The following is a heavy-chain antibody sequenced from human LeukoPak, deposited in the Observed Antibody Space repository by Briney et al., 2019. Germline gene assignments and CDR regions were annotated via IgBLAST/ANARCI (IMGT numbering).Heavy chain of an antibody. V-gene: IGHV3-7*01. CDR1: GFTFSSYS. Sequence: GGSLRLSCAASGFTFSSYSMNWVRQAPGKGLEWVANIKQDGSEKYYVDSVKGRFTISRDNAKNSLYLQMNSLRAEDTAVYYCARDPDIVVVPAAGGAFDIWGQGTMVTVSS. D-gene: IGHD2-2*01. CDR3: ARDPDIVVVPAAGGAFDI. CDR2: IKQDGSEK. J-gene: IGHJ3*02.